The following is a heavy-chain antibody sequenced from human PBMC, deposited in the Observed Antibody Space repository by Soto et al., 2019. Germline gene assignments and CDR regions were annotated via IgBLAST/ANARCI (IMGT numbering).Heavy chain of an antibody. CDR3: AREGIVVVPAAIGSCFDP. J-gene: IGHJ5*02. CDR2: IIPTLGIA. D-gene: IGHD2-2*01. CDR1: GGTFSSYT. Sequence: QVQLVQSGAEVKKPGSSVKVSCKASGGTFSSYTISWVRQAPGQGLEWMGRIIPTLGIANYAQKFQARVTITADKSTSTAYMELSSLRSEDTAVYYCAREGIVVVPAAIGSCFDPWGQGTLVTVSS. V-gene: IGHV1-69*02.